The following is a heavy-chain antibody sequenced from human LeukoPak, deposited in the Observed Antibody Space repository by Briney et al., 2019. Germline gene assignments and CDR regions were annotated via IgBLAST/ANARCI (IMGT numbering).Heavy chain of an antibody. Sequence: ASVKVSCKVSGYTLTELSMLWVRQAPGKGLEWMGGFDPEDGETIYAQKFQGRVTMTEDTSTDTAYMELSSLRSEDTAVYYCATKSAYSSGWYGARFDYWGQGTLVTVSS. J-gene: IGHJ4*02. CDR3: ATKSAYSSGWYGARFDY. V-gene: IGHV1-24*01. CDR2: FDPEDGET. CDR1: GYTLTELS. D-gene: IGHD6-19*01.